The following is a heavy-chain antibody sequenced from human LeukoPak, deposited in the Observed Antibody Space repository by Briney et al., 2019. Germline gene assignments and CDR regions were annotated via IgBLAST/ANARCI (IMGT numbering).Heavy chain of an antibody. V-gene: IGHV4-34*09. D-gene: IGHD2-2*01. CDR3: ARVMVVPAAIMVRWFDP. J-gene: IGHJ5*02. Sequence: KPSETLSLTCAVYGGSFSGYYWSWIRQPPGKGLEWIGEINHSGSTNYNPSLKSRVTISVDTSKNQFSLKLSSVTAADTAVYYCARVMVVPAAIMVRWFDPWGQGTLVTVSS. CDR2: INHSGST. CDR1: GGSFSGYY.